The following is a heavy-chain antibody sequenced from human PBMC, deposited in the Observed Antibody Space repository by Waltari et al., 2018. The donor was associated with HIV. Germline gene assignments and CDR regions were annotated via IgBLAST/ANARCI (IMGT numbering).Heavy chain of an antibody. Sequence: VRLVESGGGVVQPGKSLRLSCSASGFNFKEFDMHWVRQAPGKGLEVVALSWSDGSFQYYTDSVKGRFTISRDNFDNTLYLQMNSLRPEDTAIYYCAKERAIGTLDHWGQGTLVTVSS. D-gene: IGHD1-26*01. CDR2: SWSDGSFQ. J-gene: IGHJ4*02. CDR1: GFNFKEFD. CDR3: AKERAIGTLDH. V-gene: IGHV3-33*06.